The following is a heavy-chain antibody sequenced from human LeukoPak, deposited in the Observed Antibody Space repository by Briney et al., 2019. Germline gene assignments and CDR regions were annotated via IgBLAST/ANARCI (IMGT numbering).Heavy chain of an antibody. CDR3: ARAVGTSRNFFDY. Sequence: SETLSLTCTVSGGSISSSSYYWGWIRQPPGKGLEWIGSIYYSGSTYYNPSLKSRVTISVNTSKNQFSLNLSSVTAADTAMYYCARAVGTSRNFFDYWGQGTLVTVSS. CDR2: IYYSGST. D-gene: IGHD4-23*01. J-gene: IGHJ4*02. V-gene: IGHV4-39*07. CDR1: GGSISSSSYY.